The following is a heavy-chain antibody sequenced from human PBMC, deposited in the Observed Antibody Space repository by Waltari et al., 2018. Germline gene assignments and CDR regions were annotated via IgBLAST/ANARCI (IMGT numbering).Heavy chain of an antibody. J-gene: IGHJ5*02. CDR1: GDSITSRNYY. Sequence: QLHLQESGPILVKPSETLSLTCTVSGDSITSRNYYWGWIRQSPEKGLEWIGIIYYSGTDYYNPSLNSRVTISVDSSKNQFSLKVTSVTVADTAVYYCARLLPYDFWSSYSGWFDPWGQGVLVTVSS. CDR2: IYYSGTD. CDR3: ARLLPYDFWSSYSGWFDP. D-gene: IGHD3-3*01. V-gene: IGHV4-39*01.